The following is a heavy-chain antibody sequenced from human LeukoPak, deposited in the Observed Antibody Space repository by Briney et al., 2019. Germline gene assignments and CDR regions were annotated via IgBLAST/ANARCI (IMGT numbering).Heavy chain of an antibody. V-gene: IGHV3-21*01. Sequence: GGSLRLSCAASGFTFSSYSMNWVRQAPGKGLEWVSSISSSRSYIYYADSVKGRFTISRDNAKNSLYLQMNSLRAEDTAVYYCARDQSRARITMIVVVTDAFDIWGQGTMVTVSS. CDR2: ISSSRSYI. CDR3: ARDQSRARITMIVVVTDAFDI. CDR1: GFTFSSYS. D-gene: IGHD3-22*01. J-gene: IGHJ3*02.